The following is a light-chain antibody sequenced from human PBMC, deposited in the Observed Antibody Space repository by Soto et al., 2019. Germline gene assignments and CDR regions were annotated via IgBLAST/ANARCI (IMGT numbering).Light chain of an antibody. V-gene: IGLV2-14*01. Sequence: QSVLTQPASVSGSPGQSITISCTGTSSDVGTYNFVSWYQQHPGKAPKLIIYDVSNRPSGVSNRFSGSKSGNTASLTISGLQAEDEADYYCSSYRSSSTVFGTGTKLTVL. CDR2: DVS. J-gene: IGLJ1*01. CDR1: SSDVGTYNF. CDR3: SSYRSSSTV.